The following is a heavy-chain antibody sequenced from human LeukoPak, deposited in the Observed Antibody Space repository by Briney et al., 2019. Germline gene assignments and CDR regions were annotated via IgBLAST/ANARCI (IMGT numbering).Heavy chain of an antibody. CDR1: GFTFSSYG. Sequence: GGSLRLSCAASGFTFSSYGMHWVRQAPGKGLEWVAFIRYDGSNKYYADSVKGRFTISRDNSKNTLYLQMNSLRAEDTAVYYCAKGLDYPPYYYYCMDVWGKGTTVTVSS. CDR3: AKGLDYPPYYYYCMDV. V-gene: IGHV3-30*02. D-gene: IGHD3-10*01. J-gene: IGHJ6*03. CDR2: IRYDGSNK.